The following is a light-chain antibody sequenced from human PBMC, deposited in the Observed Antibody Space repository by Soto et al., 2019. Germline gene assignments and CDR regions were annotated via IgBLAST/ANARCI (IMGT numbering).Light chain of an antibody. CDR2: RNN. Sequence: QAVVTQPPSASGTPGQGATISCSGSSSNVGGNYVYWYRQLPGTAPSLLIYRNNERPSGVPDRISGSKSGTSASLAISGLRSEDEADYYCVTWDDSLSGFVFGGGTKLTVL. J-gene: IGLJ2*01. CDR1: SSNVGGNY. CDR3: VTWDDSLSGFV. V-gene: IGLV1-47*01.